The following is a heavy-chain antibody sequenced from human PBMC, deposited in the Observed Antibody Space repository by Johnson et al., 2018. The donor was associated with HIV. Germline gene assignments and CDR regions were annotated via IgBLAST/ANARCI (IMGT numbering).Heavy chain of an antibody. CDR1: GFTVSSNY. CDR2: MWYDGSNK. D-gene: IGHD6-19*01. Sequence: LVESGGGVVQPGGSLRLSCAASGFTVSSNYMSWVRQAPGKGLEWVAVMWYDGSNKYYAYSVRGRFTISRDNSKNTLYLQMNSLRAEDTAVYYCTTVLAGTNSFGIWGQGTMVTVSS. V-gene: IGHV3-30*02. J-gene: IGHJ3*02. CDR3: TTVLAGTNSFGI.